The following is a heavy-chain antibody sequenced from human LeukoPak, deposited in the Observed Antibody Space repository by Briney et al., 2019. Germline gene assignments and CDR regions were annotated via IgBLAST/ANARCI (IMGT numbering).Heavy chain of an antibody. CDR2: IYYSGTT. V-gene: IGHV4-39*07. CDR1: GGSLSSTHYY. D-gene: IGHD6-19*01. J-gene: IGHJ4*02. Sequence: SETLSLTCTVSGGSLSSTHYYWGLIRQPPGKGLEWIATIYYSGTTYSKPSLKSRVTTSVDTSKTQFSLNLSSVTAADTAVYYCAGGTDEAVAYGAPAYWGQGTLVTVSS. CDR3: AGGTDEAVAYGAPAY.